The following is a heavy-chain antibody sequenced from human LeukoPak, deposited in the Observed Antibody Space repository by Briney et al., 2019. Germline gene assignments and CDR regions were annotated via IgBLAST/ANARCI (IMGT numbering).Heavy chain of an antibody. Sequence: PSETLSLTCTVSDGSISSSSYYWGWIRQPPGKGLEWIGSFHYSGSTNYNPSLKSRVTISVDTSKNQFSLKLSSVTAADTAVYYCARRRVYSSGYLYWGQGTLVTVSS. D-gene: IGHD3-22*01. V-gene: IGHV4-39*07. CDR2: FHYSGST. CDR1: DGSISSSSYY. J-gene: IGHJ4*02. CDR3: ARRRVYSSGYLY.